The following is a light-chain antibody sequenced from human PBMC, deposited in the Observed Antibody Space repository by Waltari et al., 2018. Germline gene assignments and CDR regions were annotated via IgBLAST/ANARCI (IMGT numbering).Light chain of an antibody. J-gene: IGKJ1*01. CDR3: QQYSSSPRT. CDR1: QSVSSNY. V-gene: IGKV3-20*01. Sequence: EIVLTQSPGTLSLSPGEGATLSCRASQSVSSNYLAWYQQKPGQAPRLLIYGASFRATGIPDRFSGSGSGTDFSLIISRLEPEEFVVYDCQQYSSSPRTFGQGTKVEIK. CDR2: GAS.